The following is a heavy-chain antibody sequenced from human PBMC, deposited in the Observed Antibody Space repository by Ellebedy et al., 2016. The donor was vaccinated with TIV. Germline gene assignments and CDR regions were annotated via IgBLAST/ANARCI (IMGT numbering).Heavy chain of an antibody. CDR1: GFTFDDYA. CDR3: TKDLLRGIWGGSGRDY. CDR2: ISWRGHYI. D-gene: IGHD7-27*01. J-gene: IGHJ4*02. V-gene: IGHV3-9*01. Sequence: GGPLRLSCAASGFTFDDYAMHWVRQAPGKGLEWVSGISWRGHYIGYADSVRGRFTISRGNAKNSLYLQMNSLRIEDTAVYYCTKDLLRGIWGGSGRDYWGQGTLVTVSS.